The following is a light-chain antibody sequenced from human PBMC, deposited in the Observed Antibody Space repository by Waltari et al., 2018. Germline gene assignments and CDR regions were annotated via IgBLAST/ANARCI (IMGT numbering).Light chain of an antibody. J-gene: IGKJ4*01. CDR1: QAINIY. CDR3: QQYKSFPLT. Sequence: DIQLTQSPSSLSASLGESVTITCRARQAINIYLGWFQQKPGKAPKSLLSAATSLQSVVPSKFSGSGSGTDFTLTIDSLQPEDFATYYCQQYKSFPLTFGGGTKVEIK. V-gene: IGKV1-16*02. CDR2: AAT.